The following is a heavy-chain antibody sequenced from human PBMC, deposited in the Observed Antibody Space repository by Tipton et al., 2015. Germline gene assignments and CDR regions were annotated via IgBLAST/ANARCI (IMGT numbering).Heavy chain of an antibody. CDR2: IYYSGST. J-gene: IGHJ6*02. D-gene: IGHD5-24*01. V-gene: IGHV4-39*01. Sequence: TLSLTCTVSGDSIISGTYYWGWIRQPPGKGLEWIGTIYYSGSTYYNPSLKSRVTISGATSKNQFSVRLNSVTAADTAIYYCARGGSPIIEMAYHHYGLDVWGQGTTVTVSS. CDR3: ARGGSPIIEMAYHHYGLDV. CDR1: GDSIISGTYY.